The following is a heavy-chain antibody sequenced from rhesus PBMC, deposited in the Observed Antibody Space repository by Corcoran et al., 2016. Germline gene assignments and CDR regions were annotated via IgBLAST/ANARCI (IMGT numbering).Heavy chain of an antibody. D-gene: IGHD5-42*01. V-gene: IGHV4-122*02. J-gene: IGHJ4*01. Sequence: QVQLQESGPGLVKPSETLSLTCAASGGSISSCYYARSWIRQPPGKGLEWIGYITYSGSTSYSPSLKSRVTISRDTSKNQFSLKLSSVTAADTAVYYCAREPRDTHPVFDYWGQGVLVTVSS. CDR2: ITYSGST. CDR3: AREPRDTHPVFDY. CDR1: GGSISSCYYA.